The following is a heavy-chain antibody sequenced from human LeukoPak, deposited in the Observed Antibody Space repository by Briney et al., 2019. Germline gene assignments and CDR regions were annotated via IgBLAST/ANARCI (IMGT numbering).Heavy chain of an antibody. D-gene: IGHD3-10*01. CDR2: ISGRGTST. Sequence: PGESLRLSCAASGFPYSSYAMSWVRQAPGKGLEWVSAISGRGTSTYYADSVKGRFTISRDNSKNTLYLQMNSPTAEDTAVYYCAKVGAIDYYGSGSHFDFWGQGTLVTVSS. CDR3: AKVGAIDYYGSGSHFDF. J-gene: IGHJ5*01. CDR1: GFPYSSYA. V-gene: IGHV3-23*01.